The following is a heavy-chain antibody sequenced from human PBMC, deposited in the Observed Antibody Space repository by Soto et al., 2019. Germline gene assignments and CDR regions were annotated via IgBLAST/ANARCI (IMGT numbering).Heavy chain of an antibody. CDR2: VYTSGRT. CDR1: GFTVTNSY. CDR3: AREGIERLYFDQ. V-gene: IGHV3-53*01. J-gene: IGHJ4*02. D-gene: IGHD1-1*01. Sequence: EVQLVESGGDLIQTGGSLRLACAASGFTVTNSYMAWFRQSPGKGLEWVSVVYTSGRTYHADYLKGRFTVSKDIATNMFFLQMNKLRAEDMVRYYCAREGIERLYFDQWGRGTLVTVSS.